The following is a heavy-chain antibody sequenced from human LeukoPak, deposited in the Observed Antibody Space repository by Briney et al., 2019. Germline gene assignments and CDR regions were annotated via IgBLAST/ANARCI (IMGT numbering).Heavy chain of an antibody. D-gene: IGHD3-3*01. CDR1: GYTFTGYY. Sequence: ASVKVSCKASGYTFTGYYMHWVRQAPGQGLEWMGWINPNSGGTNYAQKFQGRVTMTRDTSISTAYMELSRLRSDDTAVYYCARVPTLWSGPRAWYDAFDIWGQGTMVTVSS. J-gene: IGHJ3*02. CDR2: INPNSGGT. V-gene: IGHV1-2*02. CDR3: ARVPTLWSGPRAWYDAFDI.